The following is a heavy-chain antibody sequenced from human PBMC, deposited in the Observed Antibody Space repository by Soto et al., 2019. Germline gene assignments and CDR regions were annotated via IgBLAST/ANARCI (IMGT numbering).Heavy chain of an antibody. J-gene: IGHJ4*02. CDR1: GYTITEYG. CDR2: ITAVNGNT. V-gene: IGHV1-18*01. D-gene: IGHD3-3*01. Sequence: QVHLVQSGAEVEKPRASVKVSCKASGYTITEYGISWVRQAPEQGLQRMGWITAVNGNTKYAQQFQGRLTMTTDTCTSTAYMELRSLESDDTAVYYCSRISQSDLWSGYYYFFDYWGQGTLLTVSS. CDR3: SRISQSDLWSGYYYFFDY.